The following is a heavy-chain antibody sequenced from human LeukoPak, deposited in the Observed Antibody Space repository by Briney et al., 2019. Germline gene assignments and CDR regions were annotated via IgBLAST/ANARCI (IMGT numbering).Heavy chain of an antibody. CDR1: GFSVSTKY. Sequence: AGSLTLSCAAAGFSVSTKYMIWLGQAPGMGLECVSVISNHGTTYYADSVKGRFSISRDNSRNTVFLQMNSRRAEDTAVYYCARDNTISGHYEVGYWGQGTLVTVSS. V-gene: IGHV3-53*01. D-gene: IGHD3-3*01. CDR2: ISNHGTT. CDR3: ARDNTISGHYEVGY. J-gene: IGHJ4*02.